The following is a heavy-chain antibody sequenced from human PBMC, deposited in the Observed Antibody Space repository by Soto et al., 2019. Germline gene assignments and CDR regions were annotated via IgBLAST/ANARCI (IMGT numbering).Heavy chain of an antibody. CDR2: ISYDGSNK. V-gene: IGHV3-30*18. CDR3: AKTVSGWIQLWSYYYYGMDV. D-gene: IGHD5-18*01. Sequence: GGSLRLSCADSGSAFNSYGIHRLRQAPGKGLEWLAVISYDGSNKYYADSVKGRLTISRDNSKNTLYLQMNSLRAEDTAVYYCAKTVSGWIQLWSYYYYGMDVWGQGTTVTVSS. J-gene: IGHJ6*02. CDR1: GSAFNSYG.